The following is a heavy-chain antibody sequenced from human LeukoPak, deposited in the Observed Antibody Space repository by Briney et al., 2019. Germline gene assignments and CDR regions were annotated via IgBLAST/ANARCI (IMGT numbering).Heavy chain of an antibody. V-gene: IGHV3-30-3*01. D-gene: IGHD5-18*01. CDR2: LSSDGRNQ. CDR1: GFGFSTYA. J-gene: IGHJ4*02. CDR3: ARDIEADTPTYFDY. Sequence: GGSLRLSCAASGFGFSTYAMHWVRQAPGKGLEWVAGLSSDGRNQYYADSVKGRFTISRDNSKTTLYLQINSLRVEDTAVYYCARDIEADTPTYFDYWGQGTLVTVSS.